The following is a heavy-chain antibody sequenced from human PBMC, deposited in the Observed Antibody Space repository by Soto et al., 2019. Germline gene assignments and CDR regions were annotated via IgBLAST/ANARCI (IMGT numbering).Heavy chain of an antibody. CDR2: INHSGST. J-gene: IGHJ6*02. V-gene: IGHV4-34*01. D-gene: IGHD2-21*01. Sequence: SETLSLTCAVYGGSFSGYYWSWIRQPPGKGLEWIGEINHSGSTNYNPSLKSRVTISVDTSKNQSSLKLSSVTAADTAVYYCARNRKRVMAVYYYYGMDVWGQGTTVTVSS. CDR3: ARNRKRVMAVYYYYGMDV. CDR1: GGSFSGYY.